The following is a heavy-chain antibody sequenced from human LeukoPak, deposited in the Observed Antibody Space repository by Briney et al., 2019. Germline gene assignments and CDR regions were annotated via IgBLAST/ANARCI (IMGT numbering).Heavy chain of an antibody. J-gene: IGHJ1*01. CDR2: ISGDATGT. Sequence: PGGSLRLSCAASGFTFSSYAMTWVRQAPGKGLQWVSAISGDATGTYYADSVKGRFTISRDNSKNTLHLQMNNLRAEDTAVYYCAKVQDYVWGSYRSSQEYFQHWGQGTLVTVSS. CDR3: AKVQDYVWGSYRSSQEYFQH. D-gene: IGHD3-16*02. CDR1: GFTFSSYA. V-gene: IGHV3-23*01.